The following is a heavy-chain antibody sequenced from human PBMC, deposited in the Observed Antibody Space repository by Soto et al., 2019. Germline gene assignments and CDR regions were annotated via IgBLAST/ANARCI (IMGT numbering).Heavy chain of an antibody. J-gene: IGHJ5*02. CDR3: ARPQSLPGNVFGP. V-gene: IGHV3-74*01. Sequence: GTRRLPCVASGFPLTNYWRPWVRQGPGKGLVWVSRINIYVRSTTHAASVKGRFTFSRDNAKNTLYLQMSSLRAEDPAVYYCARPQSLPGNVFGPWG. CDR2: INIYVRST. D-gene: IGHD3-3*01. CDR1: GFPLTNYW.